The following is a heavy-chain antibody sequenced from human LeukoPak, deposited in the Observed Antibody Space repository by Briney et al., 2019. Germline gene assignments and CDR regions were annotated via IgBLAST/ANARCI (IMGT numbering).Heavy chain of an antibody. CDR3: ARDHPDIVVVPAAKGMDV. J-gene: IGHJ6*04. CDR1: GGSISSYY. D-gene: IGHD2-2*01. Sequence: PSETLSLTCTVSGGSISSYYWSWIRQPAGKGLEWIGRIYTSGSTNYNPSLKSRVTMSVDTSKNQFSLKLSSVTAADTAVYYCARDHPDIVVVPAAKGMDVWGKGTTVTVSS. V-gene: IGHV4-4*07. CDR2: IYTSGST.